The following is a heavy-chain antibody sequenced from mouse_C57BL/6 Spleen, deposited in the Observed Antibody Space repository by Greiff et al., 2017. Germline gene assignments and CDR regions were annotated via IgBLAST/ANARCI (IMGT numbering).Heavy chain of an antibody. CDR2: IDPSDSYT. CDR1: GYTFTSYW. J-gene: IGHJ2*01. Sequence: QVQLQQPGAELVMPGASVKLSCKASGYTFTSYWMHWVKQRPGQGLEWIGEIDPSDSYTNYNQKFKGKSTLTVDKSSSTAYMQLSSLTSEDSAVYYCARRGGNSYFDYWGQGTTLTVSS. V-gene: IGHV1-69*01. CDR3: ARRGGNSYFDY. D-gene: IGHD2-1*01.